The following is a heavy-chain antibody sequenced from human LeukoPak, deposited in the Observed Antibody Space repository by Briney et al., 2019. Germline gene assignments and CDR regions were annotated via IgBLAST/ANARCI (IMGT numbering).Heavy chain of an antibody. Sequence: GGSLRLSCAASGFTFSSYAMHWVRQAPGKGLEWVAVISYDGSNKYYADSVKGRFTISRDNSKNTLYLQMNSLRAEDTAVYYCARDPFLSSSWYMDYWGQGTLVTVSS. J-gene: IGHJ4*02. CDR3: ARDPFLSSSWYMDY. CDR2: ISYDGSNK. V-gene: IGHV3-30-3*01. CDR1: GFTFSSYA. D-gene: IGHD6-13*01.